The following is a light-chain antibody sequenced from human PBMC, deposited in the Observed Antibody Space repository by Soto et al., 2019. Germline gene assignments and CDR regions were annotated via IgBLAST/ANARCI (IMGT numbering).Light chain of an antibody. CDR2: HAY. J-gene: IGKJ4*01. CDR3: QQYSTYPLT. V-gene: IGKV1-5*01. Sequence: DIQMTQSPSTLSASVGDRVTLTCRASQSISSWLAWYQQKPGKAPKLLIYHAYSLESGVPSRFSGSESGTEFTLTINSLQPDDFATYYCQQYSTYPLTFGGGTKVDIK. CDR1: QSISSW.